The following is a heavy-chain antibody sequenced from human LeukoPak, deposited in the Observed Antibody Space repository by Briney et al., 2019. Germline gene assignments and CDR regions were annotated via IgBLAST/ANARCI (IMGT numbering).Heavy chain of an antibody. CDR2: IYYSGST. CDR3: ARDNRLSYWFDP. D-gene: IGHD1-14*01. V-gene: IGHV4-59*12. Sequence: SETLSLTCTVSGGSISSYYWSWIRQPPGKGLEWIGYIYYSGSTNYNPSLKSRVTISVDTSKNQFSLKLSSVTAADTAVYYCARDNRLSYWFDPWGQGTLVTVSS. J-gene: IGHJ5*02. CDR1: GGSISSYY.